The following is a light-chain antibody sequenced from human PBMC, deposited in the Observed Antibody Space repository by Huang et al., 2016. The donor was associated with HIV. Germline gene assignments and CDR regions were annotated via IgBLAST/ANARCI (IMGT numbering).Light chain of an antibody. CDR1: QSIRSY. CDR3: QQTYITPLT. V-gene: IGKV1-39*01. Sequence: DIQMTQSPSSLSASVGDRVTITCRASQSIRSYLNWYQQKPGTAPKVLIYAATSLQSGVPSRFSGSGAGTDFTLTINNLQPEDSATYYCQQTYITPLTFGQGTKLEIK. J-gene: IGKJ2*01. CDR2: AAT.